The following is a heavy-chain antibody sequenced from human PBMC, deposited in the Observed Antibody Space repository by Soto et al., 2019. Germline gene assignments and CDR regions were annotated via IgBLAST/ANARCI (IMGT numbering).Heavy chain of an antibody. J-gene: IGHJ5*02. V-gene: IGHV1-2*02. CDR2: INPNSGGT. D-gene: IGHD2-15*01. CDR3: ARNMGVIVVVAGDNLRFDP. Sequence: ASVKVSCKASGYTFTGYYMHWVRQAPGQGLEWMGWINPNSGGTNYAQKFQGRVTMTRDTSISTAYMELSRLRSDDTAVYYCARNMGVIVVVAGDNLRFDPWGQGTLVTVSS. CDR1: GYTFTGYY.